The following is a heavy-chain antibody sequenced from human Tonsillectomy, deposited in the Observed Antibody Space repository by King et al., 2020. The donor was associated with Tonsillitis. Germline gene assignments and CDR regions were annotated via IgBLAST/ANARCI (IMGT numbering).Heavy chain of an antibody. V-gene: IGHV1-46*01. Sequence: QLVQSGAEVKRPGASVKVSCKASGYSFTSNYVHWVRQAPGQGLEWMGIINPNGGSASSAQKLQGRVTMTRDTSTSTVYMELSGLTSEDTAVYYCARGGVTATLHYCCVMAVWGEGTTLTVSA. CDR3: ARGGVTATLHYCCVMAV. J-gene: IGHJ6*04. CDR2: INPNGGSA. D-gene: IGHD3-16*01. CDR1: GYSFTSNY.